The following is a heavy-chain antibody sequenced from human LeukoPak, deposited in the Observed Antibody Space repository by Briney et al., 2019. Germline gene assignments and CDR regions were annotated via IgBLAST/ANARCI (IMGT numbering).Heavy chain of an antibody. CDR1: GASINSGSYN. D-gene: IGHD1-1*01. V-gene: IGHV4-61*02. CDR2: IYTTGST. CDR3: ATMNWNDGGYYFDY. Sequence: PSETLSLTCTVSGASINSGSYNWAWIRQPAGKGLEWVGRIYTTGSTNYNPSLKSRVTVSVDTSKNQFSLKLSSVTAADTAVYYCATMNWNDGGYYFDYWGQGTLATVSS. J-gene: IGHJ4*02.